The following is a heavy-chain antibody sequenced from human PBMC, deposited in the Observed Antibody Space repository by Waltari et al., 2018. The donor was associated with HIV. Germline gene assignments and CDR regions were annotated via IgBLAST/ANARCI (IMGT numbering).Heavy chain of an antibody. CDR1: GYTFTSDG. Sequence: QVQLVQSGAEVKKPGASVKVSCKASGYTFTSDGISWVRQAPGQGLEWMGWISAYNGHTNYAQKLQGRVTMTTDTSTSTAYMDLRSLRSDDTAFYYCARALWSGYYTPYYFDYWGQGTLVTVSS. V-gene: IGHV1-18*01. D-gene: IGHD3-3*01. CDR3: ARALWSGYYTPYYFDY. CDR2: ISAYNGHT. J-gene: IGHJ4*02.